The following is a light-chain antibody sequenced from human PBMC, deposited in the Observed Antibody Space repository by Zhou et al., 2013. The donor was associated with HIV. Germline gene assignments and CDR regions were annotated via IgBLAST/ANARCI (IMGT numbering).Light chain of an antibody. J-gene: IGKJ5*01. CDR2: DAS. Sequence: EIVLTQSPGTLSLSPGERATLSCRASQSVSRFLAWYQQKPGQAPRLLIYDASSRATGIPARFSGSGSGTDFTLTISSLEPEDFAVYYCQQRSNWPPAFGQGRDWRL. V-gene: IGKV3-11*01. CDR1: QSVSRF. CDR3: QQRSNWPPA.